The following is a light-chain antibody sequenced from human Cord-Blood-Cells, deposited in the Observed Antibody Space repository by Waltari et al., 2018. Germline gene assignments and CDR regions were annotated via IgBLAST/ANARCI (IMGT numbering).Light chain of an antibody. V-gene: IGLV2-14*01. J-gene: IGLJ1*01. CDR2: DVS. CDR3: SSYTSSSTYV. Sequence: QSALTQPASVSGSPGQSITLSCPGTSSDVGGYNSVSWYQQHPGKAPKLMIYDVSNRPSGVSNRFSGSKSGNTASLTISGLQAEDEADYYCSSYTSSSTYVFGTGTKVTVL. CDR1: SSDVGGYNS.